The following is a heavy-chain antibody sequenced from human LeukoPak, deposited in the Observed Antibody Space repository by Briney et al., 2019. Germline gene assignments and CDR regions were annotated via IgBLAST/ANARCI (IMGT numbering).Heavy chain of an antibody. Sequence: GASVKVSCKASGYTFTNYYMHWVRQAPGQGLEWMGIINPSGGSTSYAQKFQGRVTMTRNTSISTAYMELSSLRSEDTAVYYCARGVAARSWFDPWGQGTLVTVSS. CDR3: ARGVAARSWFDP. D-gene: IGHD6-6*01. CDR1: GYTFTNYY. CDR2: INPSGGST. J-gene: IGHJ5*02. V-gene: IGHV1-46*01.